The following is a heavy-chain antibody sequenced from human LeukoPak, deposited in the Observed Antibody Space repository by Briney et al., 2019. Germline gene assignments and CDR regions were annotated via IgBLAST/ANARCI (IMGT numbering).Heavy chain of an antibody. CDR1: GYSFTSYW. J-gene: IGHJ4*02. Sequence: GESLKISCKGSGYSFTSYWIGWVRQMPGKGLEWMGIIYPGDSDTRYSPSFQGQVTISADKSISTAYLQWSSLKASDTATYYCASRYYDSSGYYSPFDYWGQGTLVTVSS. CDR3: ASRYYDSSGYYSPFDY. V-gene: IGHV5-51*01. CDR2: IYPGDSDT. D-gene: IGHD3-22*01.